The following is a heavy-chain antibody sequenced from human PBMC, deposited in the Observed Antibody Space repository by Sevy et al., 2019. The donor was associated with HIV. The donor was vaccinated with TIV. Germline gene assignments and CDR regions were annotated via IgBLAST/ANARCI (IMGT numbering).Heavy chain of an antibody. Sequence: GGSLRLSCAASGFASGFTFSSFAMSWVRQLPGKGLEWVSSISNNGATTYYTDSVKDRFTISRDNSKNMVYLQMNSLRTEDTAVYYCANLEDYSFPLDFWGQGTLVTVSS. CDR2: ISNNGATT. J-gene: IGHJ4*02. CDR1: GFTFSSFA. V-gene: IGHV3-23*01. D-gene: IGHD2-15*01. CDR3: ANLEDYSFPLDF.